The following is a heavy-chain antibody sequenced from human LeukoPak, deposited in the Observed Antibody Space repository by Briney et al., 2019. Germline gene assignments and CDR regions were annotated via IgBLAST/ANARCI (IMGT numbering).Heavy chain of an antibody. CDR3: ARGSVGDYFDY. D-gene: IGHD1-26*01. J-gene: IGHJ4*02. V-gene: IGHV4-30-2*01. CDR1: GGSISSGGYY. Sequence: TLSLTCTVSGGSISSGGYYWSWIRQPPGKGLEWIGYIYHSGSTYYNPSLKSRVTISVDRSKNQFSLKLSSVTAADTAVYYCARGSVGDYFDYWGQGTLVTVSS. CDR2: IYHSGST.